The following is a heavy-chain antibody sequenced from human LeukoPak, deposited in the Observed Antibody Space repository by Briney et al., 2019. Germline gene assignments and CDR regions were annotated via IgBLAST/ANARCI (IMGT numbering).Heavy chain of an antibody. V-gene: IGHV1-2*06. CDR2: INPNSGGT. Sequence: ASVKVSCKASGYTFTGYYMHWVRQAPGQGLEWMGRINPNSGGTNHAQKFQGRVTMTRDTSISTAYMELSRLRSDGTAVYYCARDRLKYLRDYFDYWGQGTLVTVSS. J-gene: IGHJ4*02. CDR3: ARDRLKYLRDYFDY. D-gene: IGHD3-10*01. CDR1: GYTFTGYY.